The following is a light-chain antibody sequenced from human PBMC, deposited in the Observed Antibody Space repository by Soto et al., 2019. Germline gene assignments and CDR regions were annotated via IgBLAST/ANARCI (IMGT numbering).Light chain of an antibody. Sequence: DIQLTQSPSFLSASVGDRVTITCRASQDISYYLAWYQQKPGKAPNLLIYAASTLQSGVASRFSGSGSGTDFTFTISSLQPEDIATYYCQQYDNLLFTFGGGTKVDIK. CDR2: AAS. J-gene: IGKJ4*01. V-gene: IGKV1-9*01. CDR1: QDISYY. CDR3: QQYDNLLFT.